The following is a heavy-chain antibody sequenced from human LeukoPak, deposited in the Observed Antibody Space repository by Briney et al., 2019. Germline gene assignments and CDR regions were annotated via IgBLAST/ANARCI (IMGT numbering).Heavy chain of an antibody. Sequence: GGSLRLSCAASGFTFSSYWMHWVRQAPGKGRVWVSRINSDGSSTTYADSVKGRFTISRDNAKNTLYLQMNSLRAEDTAVYYCASFGWFGDPLYYWGQGTLVTVSS. J-gene: IGHJ4*02. V-gene: IGHV3-74*01. CDR2: INSDGSST. CDR1: GFTFSSYW. CDR3: ASFGWFGDPLYY. D-gene: IGHD3-10*01.